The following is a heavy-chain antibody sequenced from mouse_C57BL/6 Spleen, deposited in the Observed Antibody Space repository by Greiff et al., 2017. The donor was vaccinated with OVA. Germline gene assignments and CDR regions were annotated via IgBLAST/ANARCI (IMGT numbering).Heavy chain of an antibody. CDR1: GFTFSDYG. Sequence: VHVKQSGGGLVKPGGSLKLSCAASGFTFSDYGMHWVRQAPEKGLEWVAYISSGSSTIYYADTVKGRFTISRDNAKNTLFLQMTSLRSEDTAMYYCARSGTHYFDYWGQGTTLTVSS. CDR3: ARSGTHYFDY. J-gene: IGHJ2*01. CDR2: ISSGSSTI. D-gene: IGHD4-1*01. V-gene: IGHV5-17*01.